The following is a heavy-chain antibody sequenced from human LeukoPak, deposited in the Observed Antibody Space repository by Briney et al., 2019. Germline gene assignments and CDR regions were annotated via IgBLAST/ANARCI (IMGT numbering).Heavy chain of an antibody. CDR3: ARDFNGFWSGYPFY. CDR2: INHSGST. D-gene: IGHD3-3*01. CDR1: GGSISSYY. Sequence: SETLSLTCTVSGGSISSYYWSWIRQPPGKGLEWIGEINHSGSTNYNPSLKSRVTISVDTSKNQFSLKLSSVTAADTAVYYCARDFNGFWSGYPFYWGQGTLVTVSS. J-gene: IGHJ4*02. V-gene: IGHV4-34*01.